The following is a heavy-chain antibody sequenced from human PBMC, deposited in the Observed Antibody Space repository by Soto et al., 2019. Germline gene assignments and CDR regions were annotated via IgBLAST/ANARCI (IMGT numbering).Heavy chain of an antibody. D-gene: IGHD6-6*01. V-gene: IGHV4-61*01. CDR2: IYYSGST. CDR3: ARTPEYSSSHFDY. J-gene: IGHJ4*02. Sequence: SETLSLTCTVSGCSVSSGSYYWSWIRQPPGKGLEWIGYIYYSGSTNYNPSLKSRVTISVDTSKNQFSLKLSSVTAADTAVYYCARTPEYSSSHFDYWGQGTLVTVSS. CDR1: GCSVSSGSYY.